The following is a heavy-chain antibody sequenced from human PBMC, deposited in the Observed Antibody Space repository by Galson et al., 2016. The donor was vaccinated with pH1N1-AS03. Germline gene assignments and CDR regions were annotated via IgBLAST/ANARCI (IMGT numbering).Heavy chain of an antibody. CDR3: ARHSQCTRGTCYSSYFYALDV. CDR2: FHPGDSDT. J-gene: IGHJ6*02. CDR1: GYRFSTYY. Sequence: QSGAEVKKPGESLNISCQGSGYRFSTYYIAWVRQMPGKGLEWMGIFHPGDSDTKYHPSFQGLVTMSAAKSTNTAYLHWSSLKASDTAIYYCARHSQCTRGTCYSSYFYALDVWGRGTAVTVSS. D-gene: IGHD4-11*01. V-gene: IGHV5-51*01.